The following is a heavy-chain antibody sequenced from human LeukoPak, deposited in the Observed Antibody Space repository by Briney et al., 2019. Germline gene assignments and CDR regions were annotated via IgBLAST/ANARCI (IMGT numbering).Heavy chain of an antibody. CDR1: GFTFSSYA. V-gene: IGHV3-23*01. D-gene: IGHD5-24*01. Sequence: GGSLRLSCAASGFTFSSYAMSWVRQAPGKGLEWASDISGSGGSTYYADSVKGRFTISRDNSKNTLYLQMNSLRAEDTVVYYCAKDLGRDGYNPHWGQGTLVTVSS. CDR3: AKDLGRDGYNPH. CDR2: ISGSGGST. J-gene: IGHJ4*02.